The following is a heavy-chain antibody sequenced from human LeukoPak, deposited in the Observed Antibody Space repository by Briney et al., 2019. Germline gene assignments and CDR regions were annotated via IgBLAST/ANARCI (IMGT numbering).Heavy chain of an antibody. D-gene: IGHD5-12*01. V-gene: IGHV4-59*01. CDR3: ASHSGYDYFDY. CDR1: GDSIRGFY. Sequence: SETLSLTCNVSGDSIRGFYWAWIRQPPGKGLEWIGYFDNSGGSNYNPALESRVIISVDTSKNQFSLKLRSLTAADTAVYYCASHSGYDYFDYWGQGTLVTVSS. CDR2: FDNSGGS. J-gene: IGHJ4*02.